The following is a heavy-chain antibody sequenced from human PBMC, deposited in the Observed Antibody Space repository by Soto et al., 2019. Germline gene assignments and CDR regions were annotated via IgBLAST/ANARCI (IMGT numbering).Heavy chain of an antibody. J-gene: IGHJ4*02. CDR1: GGSFSGYY. CDR2: INHSGST. CDR3: ASGLVTAILDY. D-gene: IGHD2-21*02. V-gene: IGHV4-34*01. Sequence: SETLSLTCAVYGGSFSGYYWSWIRQPPGKGLEWIGEINHSGSTNYNPSLKSRVTISVDTSKNQFSLKLSSVTAADTAVYYCASGLVTAILDYWGQGTLVTVSS.